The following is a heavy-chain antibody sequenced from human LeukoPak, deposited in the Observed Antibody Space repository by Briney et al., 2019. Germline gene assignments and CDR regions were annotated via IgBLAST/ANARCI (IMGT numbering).Heavy chain of an antibody. J-gene: IGHJ4*02. Sequence: SETLSLTCTVSGGSISSSSYYWGWIRQPPGKGLEWIGSVHYSGSTKYSPSLRSRVTISIDTSKNQFSLKLSSVTAADTAVYYCRSSYYPVAHWGQGTLVTVSS. V-gene: IGHV4-39*01. D-gene: IGHD1-26*01. CDR1: GGSISSSSYY. CDR2: VHYSGST. CDR3: RSSYYPVAH.